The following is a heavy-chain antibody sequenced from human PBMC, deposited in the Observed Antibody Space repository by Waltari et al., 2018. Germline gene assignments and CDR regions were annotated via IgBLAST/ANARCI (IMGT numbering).Heavy chain of an antibody. CDR3: ANFAQMATTHYFDY. V-gene: IGHV3-30*02. Sequence: QVQLVESGGGVVQPGGSLRLSCAASGFPFSSYGMHWVRQAPGKGLGGVAFRRYDGSNKYDADSGKGRFTISRDNSKNTLYLQMNSLRAEDTAVYYCANFAQMATTHYFDYWGQGTLVTVSS. CDR2: RRYDGSNK. J-gene: IGHJ4*02. D-gene: IGHD5-12*01. CDR1: GFPFSSYG.